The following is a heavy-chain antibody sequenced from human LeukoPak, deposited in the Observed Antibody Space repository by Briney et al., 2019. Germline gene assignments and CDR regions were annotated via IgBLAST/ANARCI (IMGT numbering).Heavy chain of an antibody. CDR1: GGSISSGSYY. CDR2: VYTSGST. Sequence: SQTLSLTCTVSGGSISSGSYYWSWIRQPAGKGLEWIGRVYTSGSTNYNPSLKSRVTISVDTSKNQFSLKLSSVTAADTAVYFSAIDVGLWCGYFTFDYWRQATHVTVSS. CDR3: AIDVGLWCGYFTFDY. D-gene: IGHD3-3*01. V-gene: IGHV4-61*02. J-gene: IGHJ4*02.